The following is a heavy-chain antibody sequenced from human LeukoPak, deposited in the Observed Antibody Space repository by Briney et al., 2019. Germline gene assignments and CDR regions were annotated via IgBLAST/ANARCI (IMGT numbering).Heavy chain of an antibody. CDR3: AVETYSNYVGFDP. Sequence: SETLSLTCTVSGGSVSSGSYYWSWIRQPPGKGLEWIGYIYYSGSTNYNPSLKSRVTISVDTSKNQFSLKLSSVTAADTAVYYCAVETYSNYVGFDPWGQGTLVTVSS. D-gene: IGHD4-11*01. CDR2: IYYSGST. J-gene: IGHJ5*02. V-gene: IGHV4-61*01. CDR1: GGSVSSGSYY.